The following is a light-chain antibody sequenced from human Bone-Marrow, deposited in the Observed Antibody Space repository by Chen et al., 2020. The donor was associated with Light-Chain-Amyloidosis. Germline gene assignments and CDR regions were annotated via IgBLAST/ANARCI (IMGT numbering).Light chain of an antibody. Sequence: QSVLTQPPSTSGTPGQRVTISCSGSGSNIGSNYVYWYQQLPGTAPKLLIYMDNQRPSGAPHLFSGAKSGTSASLAINGLRSEEEAEYYCAAWDDRLIALVFGGGTKVTVL. V-gene: IGLV1-47*01. CDR3: AAWDDRLIALV. J-gene: IGLJ3*02. CDR1: GSNIGSNY. CDR2: MDN.